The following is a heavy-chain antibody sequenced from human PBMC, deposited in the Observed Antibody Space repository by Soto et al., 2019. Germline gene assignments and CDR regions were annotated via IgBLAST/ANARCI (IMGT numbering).Heavy chain of an antibody. CDR1: GFSLSTSGMC. D-gene: IGHD3-22*01. Sequence: SGPTLVNPTQTLTLTCTFSGFSLSTSGMCVSWIRQPPGKALEWLALIDWDDDKYHSTSLKTRLTISKDTSKNQVVLTMTNMDPVDTATYYCARGRYYYDSSGYLFDYWGQGTLVTVSS. V-gene: IGHV2-70*01. CDR3: ARGRYYYDSSGYLFDY. CDR2: IDWDDDK. J-gene: IGHJ4*02.